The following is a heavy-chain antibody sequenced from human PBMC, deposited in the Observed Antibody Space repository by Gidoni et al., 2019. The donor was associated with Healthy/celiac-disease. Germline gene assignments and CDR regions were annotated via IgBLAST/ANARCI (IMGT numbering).Heavy chain of an antibody. CDR1: GGTFSSYA. CDR3: ARGPPIAVAGSPFDY. V-gene: IGHV1-69*09. D-gene: IGHD6-19*01. CDR2: IIPILGIA. Sequence: QVQLVQSGAEVKKPGSSVKVSCKASGGTFSSYAISWVRQAPGQGLEWMGRIIPILGIANYAQKFQGRVTLTADKSTSTAYMELSSLRSEDTAVYYCARGPPIAVAGSPFDYWGQGTLVTVSS. J-gene: IGHJ4*02.